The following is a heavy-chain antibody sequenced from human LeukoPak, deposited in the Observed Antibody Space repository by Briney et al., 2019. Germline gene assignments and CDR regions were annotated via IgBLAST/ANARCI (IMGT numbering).Heavy chain of an antibody. D-gene: IGHD2-2*01. CDR1: GGSFSGYY. Sequence: SETLSLTCAVYGGSFSGYYWSWIRQPPGEGLEWIGEINHSGSTNYNPSLKSRVTISVDTSKNQFSLKLSSVTAADTAVYYCARGAIVVVPAATLPYMDVWGKGTTVTVSS. J-gene: IGHJ6*03. CDR3: ARGAIVVVPAATLPYMDV. V-gene: IGHV4-34*01. CDR2: INHSGST.